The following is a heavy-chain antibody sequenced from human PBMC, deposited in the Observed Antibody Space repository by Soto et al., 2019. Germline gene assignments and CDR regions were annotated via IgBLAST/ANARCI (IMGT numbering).Heavy chain of an antibody. CDR2: ISYDGSNK. V-gene: IGHV3-30-3*01. Sequence: GGSLRLSCAASEFTFSSYAMSWVRQAPGKGLEWVAVISYDGSNKYYADSVKGRFTISRDNSKNTLYLQMNSLRAEDTAVYYCARDPTRYFDWLQAYWGQGTLVTVSS. CDR1: EFTFSSYA. CDR3: ARDPTRYFDWLQAY. D-gene: IGHD3-9*01. J-gene: IGHJ1*01.